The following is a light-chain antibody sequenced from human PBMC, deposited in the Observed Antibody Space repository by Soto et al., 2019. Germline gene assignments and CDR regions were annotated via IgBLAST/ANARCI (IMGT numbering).Light chain of an antibody. Sequence: IPMTQSPSTLSASVGDIVTITCRASQSISGWLAWYQQKPGKAPQLLIYGASSLQSGVPSRFSGSGSGTQFTLSISSLQPDDIATYYCQQYNSYWTFGQATKVDIK. V-gene: IGKV1-5*01. CDR1: QSISGW. CDR2: GAS. CDR3: QQYNSYWT. J-gene: IGKJ1*01.